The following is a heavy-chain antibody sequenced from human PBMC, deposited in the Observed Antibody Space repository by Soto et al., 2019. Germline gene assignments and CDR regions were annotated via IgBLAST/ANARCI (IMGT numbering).Heavy chain of an antibody. V-gene: IGHV1-8*01. Sequence: ASVKVSCKASGYTFTSYDINWVRQATGQGLEWMGWMNPNSGKTGYAQKIQGRVTMTRNTSISTVYMELSSLRSEDTAVYYCARAYGDYFSNYAFDIWGQGTMVTVSS. J-gene: IGHJ3*02. CDR1: GYTFTSYD. D-gene: IGHD4-17*01. CDR2: MNPNSGKT. CDR3: ARAYGDYFSNYAFDI.